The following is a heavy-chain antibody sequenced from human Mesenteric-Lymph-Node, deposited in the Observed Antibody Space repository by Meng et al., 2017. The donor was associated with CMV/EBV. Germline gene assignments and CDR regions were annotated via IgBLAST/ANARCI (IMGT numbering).Heavy chain of an antibody. Sequence: GESLKISCAASGFTFSSYGMHWVRQAPGKGLEWVAFIRYDGSNKYYADSVKGRFTISRDNSKNTLYLQMNSLRAEDTAVYYCAKEDCSSTSCRYERYWYFDLWGRGTLVTVSS. CDR1: GFTFSSYG. CDR3: AKEDCSSTSCRYERYWYFDL. CDR2: IRYDGSNK. D-gene: IGHD2-2*01. J-gene: IGHJ2*01. V-gene: IGHV3-30*02.